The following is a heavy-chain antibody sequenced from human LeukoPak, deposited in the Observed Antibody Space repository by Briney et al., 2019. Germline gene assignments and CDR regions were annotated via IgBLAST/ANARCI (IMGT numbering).Heavy chain of an antibody. CDR1: GYSFTSYW. Sequence: GESLKISCKGSGYSFTSYWIGWVRQMPGKGLEWMGIIYPGDSDTRYSPSFQGQVTISTDKSISTAYLQWSSLKASDTAMYYCARRDGIGPYYDSSGSVYYFDYWGQGTLVTVSS. V-gene: IGHV5-51*01. CDR3: ARRDGIGPYYDSSGSVYYFDY. D-gene: IGHD3-22*01. J-gene: IGHJ4*02. CDR2: IYPGDSDT.